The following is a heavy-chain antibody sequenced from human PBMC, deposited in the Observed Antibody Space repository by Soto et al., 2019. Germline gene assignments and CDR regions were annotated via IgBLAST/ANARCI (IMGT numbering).Heavy chain of an antibody. D-gene: IGHD1-1*01. CDR3: ARDRYNDIESRLNFYY. CDR2: ISSSSSTI. CDR1: GFTFSSYS. V-gene: IGHV3-48*02. J-gene: IGHJ4*02. Sequence: EVQLVESGGGLVQPGGSLRLSCAASGFTFSSYSMNWVSQAPGKGLEWVSYISSSSSTIYYADSVKGRFTISRDNAKNSLYLQMNSLRDEDTAVYYCARDRYNDIESRLNFYYWGQGTLVTVSS.